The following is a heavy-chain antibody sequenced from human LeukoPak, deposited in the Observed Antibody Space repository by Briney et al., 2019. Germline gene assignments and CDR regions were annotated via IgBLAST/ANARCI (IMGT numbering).Heavy chain of an antibody. CDR1: GFTLSSYW. D-gene: IGHD3-16*02. V-gene: IGHV3-7*01. CDR2: IDGDGSTE. CDR3: ARVGKALYDYVWGSYRSWNYYFDY. Sequence: GGSLRLSCVASGFTLSSYWMSWVRQAPGKGLEWVANIDGDGSTEAYVDSLKGRFTISRDNAKNSLYLQMNNLRVEDTAVYYCARVGKALYDYVWGSYRSWNYYFDYWGQGTLVTVSS. J-gene: IGHJ4*02.